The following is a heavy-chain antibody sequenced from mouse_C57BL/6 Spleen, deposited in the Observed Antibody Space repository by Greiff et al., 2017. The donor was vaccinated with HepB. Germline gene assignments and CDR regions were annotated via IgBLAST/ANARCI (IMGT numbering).Heavy chain of an antibody. CDR3: ARRSKGDAMGY. CDR2: IYWDDDK. CDR1: GFSLSTSGMG. Sequence: QVQLKESGPGLLQPSQTLSLSCSFSGFSLSTSGMGVSRIRHPSGLGLEWLAHIYWDDDKRYNPSLKSRLRTSKDTSRNQVLHKSTSVDTADTATYYCARRSKGDAMGYWGQGTSVTVSS. V-gene: IGHV8-12*01. J-gene: IGHJ4*01. D-gene: IGHD2-5*01.